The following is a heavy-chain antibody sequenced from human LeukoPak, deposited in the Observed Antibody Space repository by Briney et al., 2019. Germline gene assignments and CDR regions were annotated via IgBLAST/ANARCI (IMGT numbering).Heavy chain of an antibody. Sequence: SETLSLTCEVYGGSFSDYYWTWIRQPPGKGLEWIGEINHSGSTYYNPSLKSRVTISVDTSKNQFSLKLSSVTAADTAVYYCARTRYYYNSRSYGAPYYFDYWGQGTLVTVSS. V-gene: IGHV4-34*01. J-gene: IGHJ4*02. CDR3: ARTRYYYNSRSYGAPYYFDY. D-gene: IGHD3-10*01. CDR2: INHSGST. CDR1: GGSFSDYY.